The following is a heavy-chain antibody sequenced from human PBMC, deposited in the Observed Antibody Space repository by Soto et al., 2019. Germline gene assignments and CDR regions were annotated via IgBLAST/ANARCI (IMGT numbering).Heavy chain of an antibody. D-gene: IGHD3-22*01. CDR1: GFTFSDYY. Sequence: LRLSCAGSGFTFSDYYMSWIRQAPGKGLEWVSYISSSGNIIYYADSVKGRFTISRDNAKNSLYLQMNSLRAEDTAVYYCARDLGYYASDGYFDYWGQGTLVTVSS. V-gene: IGHV3-11*01. J-gene: IGHJ4*02. CDR3: ARDLGYYASDGYFDY. CDR2: ISSSGNII.